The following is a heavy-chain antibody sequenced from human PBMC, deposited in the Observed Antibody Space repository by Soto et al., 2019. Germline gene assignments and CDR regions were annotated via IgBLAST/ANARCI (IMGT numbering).Heavy chain of an antibody. D-gene: IGHD1-1*01. V-gene: IGHV4-34*01. CDR2: IHPSGST. Sequence: QVQLQQWGAGLLKPSETLSLTCAVSGGSLSDYYWPWIRQSPGKGLEWIGEIHPSGSTYYNPSLWSRVTISVDTSKNQFSLKLTSLTAADTAIYYCARGRDEYKLGNVWGHGTTVTVSS. J-gene: IGHJ6*02. CDR1: GGSLSDYY. CDR3: ARGRDEYKLGNV.